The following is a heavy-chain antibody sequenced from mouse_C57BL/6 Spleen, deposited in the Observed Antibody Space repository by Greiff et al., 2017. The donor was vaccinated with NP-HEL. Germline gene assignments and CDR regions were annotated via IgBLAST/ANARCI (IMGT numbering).Heavy chain of an antibody. D-gene: IGHD2-3*01. V-gene: IGHV3-6*01. CDR3: ARDQGMGFDY. CDR1: GYSITSGYY. Sequence: EVKVEESGPGLVKPSQSLSLTCSVTGYSITSGYYWNWIRQFPGNKLEWMGFISYDGSNNYNPSLKNRISITRDTSKNQFFLKLNSVTTEDTATYYCARDQGMGFDYWGQGTTLTVSS. CDR2: ISYDGSN. J-gene: IGHJ2*01.